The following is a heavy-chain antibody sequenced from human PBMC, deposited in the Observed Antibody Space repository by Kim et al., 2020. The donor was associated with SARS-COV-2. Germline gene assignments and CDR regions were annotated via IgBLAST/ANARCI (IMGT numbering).Heavy chain of an antibody. CDR2: ISSSGSTI. J-gene: IGHJ4*02. V-gene: IGHV3-11*01. CDR3: ARNSAYYYDSSGYSLDY. Sequence: GGSLRLSCAASGFTFSDYYMSWIRQAPGKGLEWVSYISSSGSTIYYADSVKGRFTISRDNAKNSLYLQMNSLRAEDTAVYYCARNSAYYYDSSGYSLDYWGQGTLVTVSS. CDR1: GFTFSDYY. D-gene: IGHD3-22*01.